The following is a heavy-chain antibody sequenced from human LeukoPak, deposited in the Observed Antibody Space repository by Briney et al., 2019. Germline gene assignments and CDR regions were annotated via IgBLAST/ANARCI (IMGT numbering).Heavy chain of an antibody. D-gene: IGHD3-10*01. CDR1: GFTFSSYS. CDR2: ISSSSSTI. CDR3: ARVRVGVLLWFGESDY. V-gene: IGHV3-48*01. Sequence: GGSLRLSCAASGFTFSSYSMNWVRQAPGKGLEWVSYISSSSSTIYYADSVKGRFTISRDNAKNSLYLQMNSLRAEDTAVYYCARVRVGVLLWFGESDYWGQETLVTVSS. J-gene: IGHJ4*02.